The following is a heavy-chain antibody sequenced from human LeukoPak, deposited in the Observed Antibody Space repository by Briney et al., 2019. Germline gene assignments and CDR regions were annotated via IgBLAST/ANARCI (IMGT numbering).Heavy chain of an antibody. Sequence: GGSLRLSCAASGLTFSSHWMHWVRQAPGKGLVWVSRITNDGSSTTYADSVKGRFTICRDNAKNILYLQVNSLRAEDTVVYYCATPQGGNPAYWGQGTLVTVSS. CDR3: ATPQGGNPAY. V-gene: IGHV3-74*01. CDR2: ITNDGSST. J-gene: IGHJ4*02. CDR1: GLTFSSHW. D-gene: IGHD1-14*01.